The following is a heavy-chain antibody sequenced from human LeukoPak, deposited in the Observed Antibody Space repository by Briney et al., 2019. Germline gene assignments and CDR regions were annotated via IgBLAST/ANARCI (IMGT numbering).Heavy chain of an antibody. CDR3: ARDPYKIHRGG. CDR1: GGSFSGHS. Sequence: LSLTCAVYGGSFSGHSWSWIRQVPGKGLEWVAVISYDGSNKYYADSVKGRFTISRDNSKNTLYLQMNSLRAEDTAVYYCARDPYKIHRGGWGQGTLVTVSS. J-gene: IGHJ4*02. V-gene: IGHV3-30*14. CDR2: ISYDGSNK. D-gene: IGHD5-18*01.